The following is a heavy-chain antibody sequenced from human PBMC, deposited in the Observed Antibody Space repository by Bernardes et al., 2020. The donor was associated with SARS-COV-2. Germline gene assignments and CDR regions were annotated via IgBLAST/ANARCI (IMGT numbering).Heavy chain of an antibody. D-gene: IGHD3-22*01. CDR3: ARVGYYYDSSGYYRGVFDY. V-gene: IGHV4-61*01. CDR2: IYYSGST. Sequence: SETLSLTCTVSGGSVSSGSYYWSWIRQPPGKGLEWIGYIYYSGSTNYNPSLKSRVTISVDTSKNQFSLKLSSVTAADTAVYYCARVGYYYDSSGYYRGVFDYWGQGTLVTVSS. CDR1: GGSVSSGSYY. J-gene: IGHJ4*02.